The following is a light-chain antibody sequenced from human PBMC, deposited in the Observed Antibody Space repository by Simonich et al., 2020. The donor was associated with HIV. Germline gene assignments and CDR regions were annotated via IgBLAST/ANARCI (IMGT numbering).Light chain of an antibody. CDR3: QQSYSVPYT. Sequence: DIQMTQSPSSLSASVGERVTITCRASQSISSYLNWYQQKPGKAPKLRIYAAFRLQNGVPSRFSGSGSGTESTLTISSLQPEDFATYFCQQSYSVPYTFGQGTKLDIK. J-gene: IGKJ2*01. V-gene: IGKV1-39*01. CDR1: QSISSY. CDR2: AAF.